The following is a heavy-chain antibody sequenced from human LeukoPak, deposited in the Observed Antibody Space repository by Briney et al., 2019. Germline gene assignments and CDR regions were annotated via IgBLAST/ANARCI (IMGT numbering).Heavy chain of an antibody. D-gene: IGHD3-16*01. CDR1: GGSFREYY. Sequence: PSETLSLTCAVYGGSFREYYWTWIRQPPGKGLEWIGEINHSGSTNYNPSLKSRVTISVDTSKNQFSLNVSSVTAADTAVYYCAGGGRVSWFDPWGQGTLVTASP. CDR2: INHSGST. CDR3: AGGGRVSWFDP. V-gene: IGHV4-34*01. J-gene: IGHJ5*02.